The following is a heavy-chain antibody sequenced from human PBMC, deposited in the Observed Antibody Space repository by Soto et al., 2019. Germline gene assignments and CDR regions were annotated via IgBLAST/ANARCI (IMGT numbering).Heavy chain of an antibody. Sequence: GASVKVSCKASGYTFTGYYMHWVRQAPGQGLEWMGWINPNSGGTNYAQKFQGRVTMTRDTSISTAYMELSRLRSDDTAVYYCARERATTDYYYGMDVWGQGTTVTVSS. CDR2: INPNSGGT. D-gene: IGHD1-26*01. CDR1: GYTFTGYY. CDR3: ARERATTDYYYGMDV. V-gene: IGHV1-2*02. J-gene: IGHJ6*02.